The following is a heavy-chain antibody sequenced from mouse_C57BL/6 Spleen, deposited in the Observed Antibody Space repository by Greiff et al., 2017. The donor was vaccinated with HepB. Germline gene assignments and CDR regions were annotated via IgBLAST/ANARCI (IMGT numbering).Heavy chain of an antibody. CDR1: GYSFTDYN. CDR2: INPNYGTT. Sequence: VQLKQSGPELVKPGASVKISCKASGYSFTDYNMNWVKQSNGKSLEWIGVINPNYGTTSYNQKFKGKATLTVDQSSSTAYMQLNSLTSEDSAVYYCARADYYGSSFHWYFDVWGTGTTVTVSS. V-gene: IGHV1-39*01. CDR3: ARADYYGSSFHWYFDV. J-gene: IGHJ1*03. D-gene: IGHD1-1*01.